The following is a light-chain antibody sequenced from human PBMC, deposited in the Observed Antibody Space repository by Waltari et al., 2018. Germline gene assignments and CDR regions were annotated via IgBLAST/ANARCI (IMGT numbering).Light chain of an antibody. Sequence: EIVLTQSPGTLSLSPGERATFSCRASQSVSRTLAWYQQKPGQPPHLPIYGASIRATGIPDRFTGSGSGTDFSLTISSLEPEDFAIYFCQHYVRLPATFGQGTKVEIK. CDR3: QHYVRLPAT. CDR2: GAS. CDR1: QSVSRT. V-gene: IGKV3-20*01. J-gene: IGKJ1*01.